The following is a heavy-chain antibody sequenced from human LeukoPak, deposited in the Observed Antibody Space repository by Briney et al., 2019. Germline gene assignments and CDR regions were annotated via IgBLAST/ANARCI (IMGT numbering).Heavy chain of an antibody. CDR2: IYYSGST. Sequence: SETLSLTCTVSGGSISSGGYYWSWIRQHPGKGLEWIGYIYYSGSTYYNPSLKSRVTISVDTSKNQFSLKLSSVTAADTAVYYCAREFASRYCSSTSCYTYNWFDPWGQGTLDTVSS. J-gene: IGHJ5*02. V-gene: IGHV4-31*03. CDR1: GGSISSGGYY. CDR3: AREFASRYCSSTSCYTYNWFDP. D-gene: IGHD2-2*02.